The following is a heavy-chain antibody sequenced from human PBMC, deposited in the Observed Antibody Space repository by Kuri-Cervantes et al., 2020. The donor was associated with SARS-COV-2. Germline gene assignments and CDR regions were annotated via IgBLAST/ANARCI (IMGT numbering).Heavy chain of an antibody. D-gene: IGHD2-2*02. V-gene: IGHV3-23*01. Sequence: GESLKISCAASGFTFSGYALSWVRQAPGKGLAWVSAISASGGSTSYADSVKGRFTISRDNSKNSLYLQMNSLRAEDTAVYYCARDPGRVGYCSSTSCYTPDYWGQGTLVTVSS. CDR2: ISASGGST. J-gene: IGHJ4*02. CDR3: ARDPGRVGYCSSTSCYTPDY. CDR1: GFTFSGYA.